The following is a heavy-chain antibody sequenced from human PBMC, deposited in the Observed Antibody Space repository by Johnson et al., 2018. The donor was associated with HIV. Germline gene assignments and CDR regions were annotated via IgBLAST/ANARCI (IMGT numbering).Heavy chain of an antibody. Sequence: VQLVESGGGLVQPGGSLRLSCVGSSNYKSWVRQAPGKGLEWVSVIYSGGSTYYADSVKGRFTISRDTSKNTLYLQMNSLRAEDTAVYYCARVEGGSSSNAFDIWGQGTMVTVSS. D-gene: IGHD6-13*01. V-gene: IGHV3-66*02. CDR3: ARVEGGSSSNAFDI. CDR1: SSNY. CDR2: IYSGGST. J-gene: IGHJ3*02.